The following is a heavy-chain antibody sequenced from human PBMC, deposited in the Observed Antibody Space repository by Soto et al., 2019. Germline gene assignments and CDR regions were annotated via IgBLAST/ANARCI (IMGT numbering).Heavy chain of an antibody. Sequence: PSETLSLTCTVSGGSISSSIYYWGWIRQPPGKGLEWIGSIYYSGSTYYNPSLKSRVTISVDTSKNQFSLKLSSVTAADTAVYYCATTVDDFNAFDIWGQVTMVTVSS. CDR3: ATTVDDFNAFDI. CDR2: IYYSGST. V-gene: IGHV4-39*01. D-gene: IGHD2-21*02. CDR1: GGSISSSIYY. J-gene: IGHJ3*02.